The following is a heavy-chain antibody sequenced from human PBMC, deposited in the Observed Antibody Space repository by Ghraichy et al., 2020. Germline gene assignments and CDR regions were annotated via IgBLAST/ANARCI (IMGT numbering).Heavy chain of an antibody. Sequence: GGSLRLSCAASGFTFSSYSMNWVRQAPGKGLEWVSSISSSSSYIYYADSVKGQFTISRDNAKNSLYLQMNSLRAEDTAVYYCARSGILTEEGYWGQGTLVTVSS. CDR2: ISSSSSYI. D-gene: IGHD3-9*01. CDR3: ARSGILTEEGY. J-gene: IGHJ4*02. CDR1: GFTFSSYS. V-gene: IGHV3-21*01.